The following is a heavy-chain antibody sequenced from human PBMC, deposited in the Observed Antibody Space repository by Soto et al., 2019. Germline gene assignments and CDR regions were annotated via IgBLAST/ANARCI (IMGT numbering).Heavy chain of an antibody. Sequence: ASVKVSCKVSVHTLTELSMHWVRQAPGKGLEWMGGFDPEDGETIYAQKFQGRVTMTEDTSTDTAYMELSSLKATDTAMYYCARHAYVFWSGHPNPRYYYGMDVWGQGTTVTVSS. V-gene: IGHV1-24*01. CDR3: ARHAYVFWSGHPNPRYYYGMDV. J-gene: IGHJ6*02. CDR2: FDPEDGET. CDR1: VHTLTELS. D-gene: IGHD3-3*01.